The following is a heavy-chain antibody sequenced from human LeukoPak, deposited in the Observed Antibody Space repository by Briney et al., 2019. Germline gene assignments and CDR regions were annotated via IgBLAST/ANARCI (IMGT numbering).Heavy chain of an antibody. CDR1: GFTFSSYG. CDR3: AKGPKTADPLEEYFQH. CDR2: ISYDGSNK. J-gene: IGHJ1*01. Sequence: GRSLRLSCAASGFTFSSYGMHWVRQAPGKGLEWVAVISYDGSNKYYADSVKGRFTISRDNSKNTVYLHMNSLRDDDAAIYYCAKGPKTADPLEEYFQHWGQGTLVTVSS. V-gene: IGHV3-30*18. D-gene: IGHD1-1*01.